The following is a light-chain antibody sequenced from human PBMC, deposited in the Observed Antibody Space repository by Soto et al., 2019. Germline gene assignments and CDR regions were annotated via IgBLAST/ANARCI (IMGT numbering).Light chain of an antibody. CDR2: EVS. Sequence: QSALTQPPSASGSPGQSVTISCTGASSDVSGYNYVSWYQQHPGKDPKLMIYEVSSRPSGVPDRFSGSKSGNTASLTVSGLQADDEADYYCSSYAGSNNYVVFGGGTKLTVL. CDR3: SSYAGSNNYVV. CDR1: SSDVSGYNY. V-gene: IGLV2-8*01. J-gene: IGLJ2*01.